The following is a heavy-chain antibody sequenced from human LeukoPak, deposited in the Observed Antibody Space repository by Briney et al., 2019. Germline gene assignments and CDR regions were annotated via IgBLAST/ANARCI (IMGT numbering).Heavy chain of an antibody. CDR3: ARGNDDNWFDP. V-gene: IGHV7-4-1*02. Sequence: ASVKVSCKVSGYTFNTYAMNWVRQAPGQGLEWMGWIDTNTGSPTYARGFTGRFDFSLDTSVSTAYLQISSLKAEDSAVYYCARGNDDNWFDPWGQGTLVTVSS. J-gene: IGHJ5*02. D-gene: IGHD3-16*01. CDR2: IDTNTGSP. CDR1: GYTFNTYA.